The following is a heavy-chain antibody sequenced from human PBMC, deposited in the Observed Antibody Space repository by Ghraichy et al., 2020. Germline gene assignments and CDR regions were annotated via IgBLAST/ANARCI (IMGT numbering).Heavy chain of an antibody. J-gene: IGHJ4*02. D-gene: IGHD2-21*01. CDR2: VSVSGNST. Sequence: GGSLRLSCAASGFTFSSYAMSWVRRAPGKGLEWVSAVSVSGNSTYYADSVKGRFTISRDNSKNTLYLQMNSLRAGDTAVYYCATDLYPDIRVIPGPILWWSGIFGYWGQGTLVTVSS. CDR3: ATDLYPDIRVIPGPILWWSGIFGY. CDR1: GFTFSSYA. V-gene: IGHV3-23*01.